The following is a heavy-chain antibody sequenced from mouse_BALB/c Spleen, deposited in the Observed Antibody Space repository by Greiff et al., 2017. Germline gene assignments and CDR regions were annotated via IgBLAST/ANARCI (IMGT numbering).Heavy chain of an antibody. CDR2: ISYDGSN. Sequence: EVKLQESGPGLVKPSQSLSLTCSVTGYSITSGYYWNWIRQFPGNILEWMGYISYDGSNNYNPSLKNRISITRDTSKNQFFLKLNSVTTEDTATYYCARDYYGSYAMDYWGQGTSVTVSS. CDR1: GYSITSGYY. J-gene: IGHJ4*01. D-gene: IGHD1-2*01. CDR3: ARDYYGSYAMDY. V-gene: IGHV3-6*02.